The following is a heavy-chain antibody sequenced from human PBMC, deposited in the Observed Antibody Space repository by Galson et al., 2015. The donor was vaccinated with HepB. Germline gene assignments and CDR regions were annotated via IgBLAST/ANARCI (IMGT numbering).Heavy chain of an antibody. D-gene: IGHD2-21*02. Sequence: SLRLSCAASGFTFSTYGMHWVRQAPGKGLEWVALIRYDGNNKYYSDSVKGRFAISRDNSKSTLYLQMNRLRVEDAAVYYRAKDLGRVTVIPFFWGQGALVSVSS. CDR3: AKDLGRVTVIPFF. J-gene: IGHJ4*02. V-gene: IGHV3-30*02. CDR2: IRYDGNNK. CDR1: GFTFSTYG.